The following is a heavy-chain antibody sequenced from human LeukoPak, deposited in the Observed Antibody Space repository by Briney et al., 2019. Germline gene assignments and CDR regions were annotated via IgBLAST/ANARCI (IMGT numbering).Heavy chain of an antibody. CDR2: ISAYNGNT. D-gene: IGHD3-22*01. V-gene: IGHV1-18*01. CDR1: GYTFTSYG. J-gene: IGHJ4*02. Sequence: ASVKVSCKASGYTFTSYGISWVRQAPGQGLEWMGWISAYNGNTNYAQKLQGRVTMTTDTSTSTAYMELRSLRSDDTAVYYCARDPEPYYYDSSGSLGVDYWGQGTLVTVSS. CDR3: ARDPEPYYYDSSGSLGVDY.